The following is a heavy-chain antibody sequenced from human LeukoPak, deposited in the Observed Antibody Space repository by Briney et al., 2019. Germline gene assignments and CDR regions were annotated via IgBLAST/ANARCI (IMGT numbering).Heavy chain of an antibody. CDR1: GFTFSSYG. CDR2: TAYDGTKK. D-gene: IGHD5-12*01. Sequence: GGSLRLSCAASGFTFSSYGMHWVRQAPGKGLEWVAVTAYDGTKKYYADSVKGRFTISRDNSKNTLYLQINSLRAEDTAVYYCAKDGYGVVAPNGYLQNWGQGTLVTVSS. CDR3: AKDGYGVVAPNGYLQN. V-gene: IGHV3-33*05. J-gene: IGHJ1*01.